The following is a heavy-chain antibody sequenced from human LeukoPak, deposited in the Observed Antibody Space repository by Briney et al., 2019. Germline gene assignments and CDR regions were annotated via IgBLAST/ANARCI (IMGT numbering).Heavy chain of an antibody. CDR3: ARGGVFGVVIQSFDY. D-gene: IGHD3-3*01. J-gene: IGHJ4*02. CDR2: INHSGST. V-gene: IGHV4-34*01. CDR1: GGSFSGYY. Sequence: SETLSLTCAVYGGSFSGYYSSWIRQPPGKGLEWIGEINHSGSTNYNPSLKSRVTISVDTSKNQFSLKLSSVTAADTAVYYCARGGVFGVVIQSFDYWGQGTLVTVSS.